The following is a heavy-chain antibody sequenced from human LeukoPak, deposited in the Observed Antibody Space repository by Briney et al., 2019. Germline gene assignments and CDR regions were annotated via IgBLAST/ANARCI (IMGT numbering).Heavy chain of an antibody. CDR1: GYTFTSYG. Sequence: ASVKVSCKASGYTFTSYGITWVRQAPGQGLEWMGWISGYNGNTNYAQILRGRVTMTTDTSTSTAYMELRSLRSDDTAVYYCARDGHYDILTGSYNDNWFDPWGQGTLVTVSS. D-gene: IGHD3-9*01. CDR3: ARDGHYDILTGSYNDNWFDP. V-gene: IGHV1-18*04. J-gene: IGHJ5*02. CDR2: ISGYNGNT.